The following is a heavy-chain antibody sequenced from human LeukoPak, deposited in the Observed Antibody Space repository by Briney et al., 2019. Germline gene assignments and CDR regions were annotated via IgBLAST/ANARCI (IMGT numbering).Heavy chain of an antibody. J-gene: IGHJ3*02. CDR3: ATDPGEWEPI. V-gene: IGHV3-15*01. CDR2: IKSKTDGETS. Sequence: GGSLRLSCAPAGLTFINAWMSWFRQAPGKGLEWVGRIKSKTDGETSDYAAPVQGRFTISRDDSKNTLYLQMNSLKIEDTAVYYCATDPGEWEPIWGQGTMVTVSS. CDR1: GLTFINAW. D-gene: IGHD1-26*01.